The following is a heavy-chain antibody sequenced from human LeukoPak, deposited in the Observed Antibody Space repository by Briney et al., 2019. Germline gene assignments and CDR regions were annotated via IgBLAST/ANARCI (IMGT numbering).Heavy chain of an antibody. CDR3: ARGSSELDRPYGFWSGYYNPYYYYYMDV. CDR1: GYSISSGYY. D-gene: IGHD3-3*01. CDR2: IYHSGST. V-gene: IGHV4-38-2*01. Sequence: SETLSLTCAVSGYSISSGYYWGWIRQPPGKGLEWIGSIYHSGSTYYNPSLKSRVTISVDTSKNQFSLKLSSVTAADTAVYYCARGSSELDRPYGFWSGYYNPYYYYYMDVWGKGTTVTVSS. J-gene: IGHJ6*03.